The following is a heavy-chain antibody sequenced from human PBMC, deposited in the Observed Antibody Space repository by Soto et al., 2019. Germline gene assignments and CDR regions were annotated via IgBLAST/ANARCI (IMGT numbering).Heavy chain of an antibody. D-gene: IGHD6-25*01. CDR2: IYYSGST. Sequence: ETLSITCTVAGGSISSYYWSSIRQPPGKGLEWIGYIYYSGSTNFNPSLKSRVTISVDTSKNQFSLKLSSVTAADTAVYYCARSSGSTYGMDVWGQGTTVTVSS. V-gene: IGHV4-59*01. CDR1: GGSISSYY. CDR3: ARSSGSTYGMDV. J-gene: IGHJ6*02.